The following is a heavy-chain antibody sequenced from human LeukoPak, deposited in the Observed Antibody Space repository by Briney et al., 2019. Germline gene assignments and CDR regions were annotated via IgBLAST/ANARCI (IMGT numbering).Heavy chain of an antibody. D-gene: IGHD3-22*01. CDR1: GYTFTGYY. CDR2: INPNSGGT. J-gene: IGHJ5*02. V-gene: IGHV1-2*02. Sequence: ASVKVSCQASGYTFTGYYMHWVRQAPGQGLEWMGWINPNSGGTNYAQKFQGRVTMTRDTSISTAYMELSRLRSDDTAVYYCARGNYYDSSGYYYNWFDPWGQGTLVTVSS. CDR3: ARGNYYDSSGYYYNWFDP.